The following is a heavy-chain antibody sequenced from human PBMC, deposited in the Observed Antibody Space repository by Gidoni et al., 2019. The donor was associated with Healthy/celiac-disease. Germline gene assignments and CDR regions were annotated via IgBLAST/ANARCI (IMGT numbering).Heavy chain of an antibody. V-gene: IGHV3-30*02. CDR3: AKDVLYGASWYFDL. CDR1: GFTFSSYG. J-gene: IGHJ2*01. Sequence: QVHLVESGGGVVQPGGSLRLSCAASGFTFSSYGTHWVRQAPGKGLEWVAFIRYDGSNKYYADSVKGRFTISRDNSNNTLYLQMNSLRAEDTAVYYCAKDVLYGASWYFDLWGRGTLVTVSS. CDR2: IRYDGSNK. D-gene: IGHD2-8*01.